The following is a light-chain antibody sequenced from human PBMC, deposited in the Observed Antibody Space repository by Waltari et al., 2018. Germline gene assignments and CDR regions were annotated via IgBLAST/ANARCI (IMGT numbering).Light chain of an antibody. J-gene: IGKJ1*01. CDR3: QQYNNWPPWT. CDR1: QSVSSN. Sequence: IAMTQSPATLSVSQGERATLSCRASQSVSSNLAWYQQKPGQAPRLLIYGASTRATGIPARFSGSGSGTEFTLTISSLQSEDFAVYYCQQYNNWPPWTFGQGTKVEIK. CDR2: GAS. V-gene: IGKV3-15*01.